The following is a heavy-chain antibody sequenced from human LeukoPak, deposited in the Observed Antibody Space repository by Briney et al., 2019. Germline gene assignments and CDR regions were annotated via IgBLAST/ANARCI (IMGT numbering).Heavy chain of an antibody. J-gene: IGHJ4*02. CDR1: GYTFTSYG. V-gene: IGHV1-18*01. CDR2: ISAYNGNT. CDR3: ARDQSRGATTSSGY. D-gene: IGHD1-26*01. Sequence: GASVKVSCKASGYTFTSYGISWVRQAPGQGLEWMGWISAYNGNTNYAQKLQGRVTMTTDTSTSTAYMELRSLRSDDTAVYYCARDQSRGATTSSGYWGQGTLVTVSS.